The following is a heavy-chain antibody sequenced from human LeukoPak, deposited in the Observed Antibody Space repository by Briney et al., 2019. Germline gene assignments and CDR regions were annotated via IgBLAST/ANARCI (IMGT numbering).Heavy chain of an antibody. V-gene: IGHV3-15*01. CDR3: GGFGY. Sequence: PGGSLRLSCAASGFTFSNAWMTWVRQAPGKGLDWVGRIKSNPDGRTTEYAAPVKGRFTISRDDSKNTLFLQMKSLKTEDTALYYCGGFGYWGQGTLVTVSS. CDR1: GFTFSNAW. J-gene: IGHJ4*02. CDR2: IKSNPDGRTT.